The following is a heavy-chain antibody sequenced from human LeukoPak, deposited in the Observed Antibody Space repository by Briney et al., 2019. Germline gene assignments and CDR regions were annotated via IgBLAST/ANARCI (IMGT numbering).Heavy chain of an antibody. J-gene: IGHJ4*02. CDR2: IWPGDSDS. CDR1: GYDFTTYW. Sequence: GESLKISCKISGYDFTTYWIGGGHPIRGGVEECLWIIWPGDSDSSYSPSFQGQVTITADKTITTVYLQWSSLTVSATAMYYCARGRVAIYSSVWYNYWGQGTLVT. D-gene: IGHD6-19*01. CDR3: ARGRVAIYSSVWYNY. V-gene: IGHV5-51*07.